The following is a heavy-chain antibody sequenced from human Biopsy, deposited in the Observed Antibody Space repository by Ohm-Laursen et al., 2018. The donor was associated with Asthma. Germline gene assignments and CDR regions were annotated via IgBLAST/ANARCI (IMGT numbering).Heavy chain of an antibody. CDR2: IYFSGSA. Sequence: SQTLSLTCNVSGDSIIIGGHYWSWIRQHPGKGLERIGHIYFSGSAKYNPSLKSRVSISVDTSKNQFSLKLSSVTAADTAVYSCARARAFRHDMTGPKTCLAVWGPGTTATVSS. J-gene: IGHJ6*02. CDR1: GDSIIIGGHY. CDR3: ARARAFRHDMTGPKTCLAV. V-gene: IGHV4-31*03. D-gene: IGHD3-9*01.